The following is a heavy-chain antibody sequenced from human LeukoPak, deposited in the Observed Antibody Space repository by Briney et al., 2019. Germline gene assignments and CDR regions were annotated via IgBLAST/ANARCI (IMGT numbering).Heavy chain of an antibody. CDR3: VNIAATGPDY. Sequence: GGSLGLSCAASGFTFSSYWMHWVRQAPGKGLVWVSRINSDGSSTSYADSVKGRFTISRDNAKNTLYLQMNSLRPEDTAVYYCVNIAATGPDYWGQGTLVTVSS. D-gene: IGHD6-13*01. J-gene: IGHJ4*02. CDR2: INSDGSST. CDR1: GFTFSSYW. V-gene: IGHV3-74*01.